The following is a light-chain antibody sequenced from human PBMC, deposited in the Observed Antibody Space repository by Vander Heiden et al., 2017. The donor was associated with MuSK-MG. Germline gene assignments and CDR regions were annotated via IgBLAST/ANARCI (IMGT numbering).Light chain of an antibody. CDR3: QQRGNWPLT. Sequence: ETALTQSPATLSLSPGVRAPLACRASQSVSSYLAWYQQKPGQAPRLLIYDASNRATGIPARFSGSGSGTDFTLTISSLEPEDFAVYYCQQRGNWPLTFGGGTKVEIK. J-gene: IGKJ4*01. V-gene: IGKV3-11*01. CDR1: QSVSSY. CDR2: DAS.